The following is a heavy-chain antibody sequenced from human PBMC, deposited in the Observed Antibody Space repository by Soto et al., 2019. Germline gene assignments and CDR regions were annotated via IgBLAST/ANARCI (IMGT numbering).Heavy chain of an antibody. CDR2: MQPSSGRT. CDR1: GYSFTSLD. V-gene: IGHV1-8*01. J-gene: IGHJ4*02. D-gene: IGHD1-26*01. CDR3: ARGVTAGVDY. Sequence: QVQLVQSGAEVREPGASVKVSCKASGYSFTSLDINWVRQTTGQGLEWMGWMQPSSGRTGYAQKFKGRVNMTRDTSIITDYMELSRITSDDTAFYYCARGVTAGVDYWGQGTMVTVSS.